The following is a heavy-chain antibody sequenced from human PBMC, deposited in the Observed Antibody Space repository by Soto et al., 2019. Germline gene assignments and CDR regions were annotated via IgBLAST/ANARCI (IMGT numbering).Heavy chain of an antibody. D-gene: IGHD2-15*01. J-gene: IGHJ5*02. CDR1: GGSISSYY. V-gene: IGHV4-59*01. Sequence: PSETLSLTCTVSGGSISSYYWSWIRQPPGKGLEWIGYIYYSGSTNYNPSLKSRVTISVDTSKNQFSLKLSSVTAADTAVYYCARDLVVAATRAGFDPWGQGTLVTVSS. CDR3: ARDLVVAATRAGFDP. CDR2: IYYSGST.